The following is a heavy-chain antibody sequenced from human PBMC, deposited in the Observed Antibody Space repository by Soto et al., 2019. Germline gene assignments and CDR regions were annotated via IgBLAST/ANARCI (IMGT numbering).Heavy chain of an antibody. D-gene: IGHD3-22*01. CDR3: ARADYYDRSGYLLPCGY. CDR1: GYTFTSYA. J-gene: IGHJ4*02. Sequence: ASVKVSCKASGYTFTSYAMHWVRQAPGQRLEWMGWINAGNGNTKFSQKFQGRVTMTRNTSISTAYMELSSLRSEDTAVYYCARADYYDRSGYLLPCGYWGQGTLVTVSS. CDR2: INAGNGNT. V-gene: IGHV1-3*01.